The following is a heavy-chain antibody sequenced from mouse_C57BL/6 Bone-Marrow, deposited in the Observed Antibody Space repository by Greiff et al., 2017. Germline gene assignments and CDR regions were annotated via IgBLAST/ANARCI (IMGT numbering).Heavy chain of an antibody. CDR1: GYSITSGYD. CDR3: ARGDYYGSTVPGWYFDV. D-gene: IGHD1-1*01. J-gene: IGHJ1*03. Sequence: EVQLQESGPGMVKPSQSLSLTCTVTGYSITSGYDWHWIRHFPGNKLEWMGYISYSGSTNYNPSLKSRISITHDTSKNHFFLKLNSVTTEDTATXYCARGDYYGSTVPGWYFDVWGTGTTVTVSS. V-gene: IGHV3-1*01. CDR2: ISYSGST.